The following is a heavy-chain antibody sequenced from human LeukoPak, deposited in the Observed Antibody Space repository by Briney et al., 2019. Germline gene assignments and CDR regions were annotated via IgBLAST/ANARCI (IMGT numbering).Heavy chain of an antibody. CDR1: GGSFNSYY. D-gene: IGHD3-3*01. CDR3: AREHTIFGVVTHSNWFDP. J-gene: IGHJ5*02. CDR2: IYYSGNT. Sequence: SETLSLTCTVSGGSFNSYYWIWIRQPPGKGLEWIGYIYYSGNTNYNPSLKSRVSMSVDTSKNQFSLKLTSVTAADTAVYYCAREHTIFGVVTHSNWFDPWGQGTLVTVSS. V-gene: IGHV4-59*01.